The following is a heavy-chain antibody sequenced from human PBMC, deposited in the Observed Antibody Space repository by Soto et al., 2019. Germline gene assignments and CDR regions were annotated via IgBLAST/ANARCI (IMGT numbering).Heavy chain of an antibody. V-gene: IGHV3-7*05. Sequence: PGGSLRLSCAASGFTFNTYWMTWVRQAPGKGLEWVANIKQDGSERYYVDSVKGRFTISRDNSKNTLYLQMNSLRAEDTAVYYCAKEAAADIPFDYWGQGTLVTVSS. CDR3: AKEAAADIPFDY. CDR1: GFTFNTYW. CDR2: IKQDGSER. J-gene: IGHJ4*02. D-gene: IGHD6-13*01.